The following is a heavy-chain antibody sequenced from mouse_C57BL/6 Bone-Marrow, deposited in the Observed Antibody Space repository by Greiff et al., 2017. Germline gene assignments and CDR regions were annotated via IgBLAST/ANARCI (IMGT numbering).Heavy chain of an antibody. J-gene: IGHJ3*01. Sequence: EVKLMESGGGLVKPGGSLKLSCAASGFTFSSYAMSWVRQTPEKRLEWVATISDGGSYTYYPDNVKGRFTISRDNAKNNLYLQMSHLKSEDTAMYYCARTNWGGIAYWGQGTLVTVSA. CDR2: ISDGGSYT. CDR3: ARTNWGGIAY. CDR1: GFTFSSYA. V-gene: IGHV5-4*03. D-gene: IGHD4-1*01.